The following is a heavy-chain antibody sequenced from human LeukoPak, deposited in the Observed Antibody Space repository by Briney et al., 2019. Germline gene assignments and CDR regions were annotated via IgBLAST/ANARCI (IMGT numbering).Heavy chain of an antibody. Sequence: GGSLRLSCAASGSTFSSYSMNWVRQAPGKGLEWVSYISSSSSTIYYADSVKGRFTISRDNAKNSLYLQMNSLRAEDTAVYYCARDGGGGPFDYWGQGTLATVSS. V-gene: IGHV3-48*01. J-gene: IGHJ4*02. CDR3: ARDGGGGPFDY. CDR1: GSTFSSYS. D-gene: IGHD3-3*01. CDR2: ISSSSSTI.